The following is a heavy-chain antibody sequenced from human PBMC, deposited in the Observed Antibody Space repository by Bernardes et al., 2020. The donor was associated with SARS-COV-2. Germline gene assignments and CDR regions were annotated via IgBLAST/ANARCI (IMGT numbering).Heavy chain of an antibody. Sequence: THSADSVKGRFTISRDNSKNTMYLQMNSLRIEDTAVYYCARGGADGDYPFDYWGQGTLVTVSS. CDR2: T. V-gene: IGHV3-66*03. D-gene: IGHD4-17*01. J-gene: IGHJ4*02. CDR3: ARGGADGDYPFDY.